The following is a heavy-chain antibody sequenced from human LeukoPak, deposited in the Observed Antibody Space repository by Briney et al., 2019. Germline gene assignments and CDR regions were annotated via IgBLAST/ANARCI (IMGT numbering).Heavy chain of an antibody. Sequence: PSETLSLTCTVSGGSINSYYWTWIRQPPGKGLEWIGYISYSGATSYNPSLKSRVTISEDTSKHQFYLRLSSMTAADTAIYYCAAGGYYGSGAFHIWGLGTMVTVSS. J-gene: IGHJ3*02. V-gene: IGHV4-59*01. CDR1: GGSINSYY. CDR3: AAGGYYGSGAFHI. D-gene: IGHD3-10*01. CDR2: ISYSGAT.